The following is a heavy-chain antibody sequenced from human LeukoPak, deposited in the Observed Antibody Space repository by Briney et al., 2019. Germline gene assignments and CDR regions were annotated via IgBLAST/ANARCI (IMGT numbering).Heavy chain of an antibody. CDR3: ARGTAAGTTPFDY. J-gene: IGHJ4*02. CDR1: GGSFNGYY. D-gene: IGHD6-13*01. V-gene: IGHV3-21*01. Sequence: KPSETLSLTCGVYGGSFNGYYWNWVRQAPGKGLEWLSSINSRGNYIYYADSLKGRFTISRDNPRNSLFLQMNSLRAEDTAVYYCARGTAAGTTPFDYWGQGTLVTVSS. CDR2: INSRGNYI.